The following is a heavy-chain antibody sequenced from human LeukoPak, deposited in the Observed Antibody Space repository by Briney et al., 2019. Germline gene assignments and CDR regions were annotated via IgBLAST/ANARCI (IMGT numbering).Heavy chain of an antibody. Sequence: SETLSLTCAVYGGSFSGYYWSWIRQPPGKGLEWIGEINHSGSINYNPSLKSRVTISVDTSKNQFSLKLSSVTAADTAVYYCASGLRYCSSTSCLNWFDPWGQGTLVTVSS. CDR1: GGSFSGYY. CDR3: ASGLRYCSSTSCLNWFDP. CDR2: INHSGSI. J-gene: IGHJ5*02. D-gene: IGHD2-2*01. V-gene: IGHV4-34*01.